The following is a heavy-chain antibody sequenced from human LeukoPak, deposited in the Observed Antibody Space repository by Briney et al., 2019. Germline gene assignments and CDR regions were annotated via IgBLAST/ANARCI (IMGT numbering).Heavy chain of an antibody. CDR3: ATSTYCSSTSCYYYYGMDV. J-gene: IGHJ6*02. CDR2: INPNSGGT. Sequence: ASVKVSCKASGYTFTGYYMHWVRQAPGQGLEWMGWINPNSGGTNYAQKFQGRVTMTRDTSISTAYMELSRLRSDDTAVYYCATSTYCSSTSCYYYYGMDVWGQGTTVTVSS. CDR1: GYTFTGYY. D-gene: IGHD2-2*01. V-gene: IGHV1-2*02.